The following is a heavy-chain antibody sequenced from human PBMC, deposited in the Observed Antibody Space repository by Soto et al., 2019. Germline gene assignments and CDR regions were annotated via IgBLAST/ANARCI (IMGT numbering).Heavy chain of an antibody. J-gene: IGHJ6*02. V-gene: IGHV3-23*01. Sequence: GGSLRLSCAASGFTFSSYAMSWVRQAPGKGLEWVSAISGSGGSTYYADSVKGRFTISRDNSKNTLYLQMNSLRAEDTAVYYCAKDLAAQGIPYNGMDVWGQGTTVTVSS. CDR3: AKDLAAQGIPYNGMDV. CDR2: ISGSGGST. CDR1: GFTFSSYA. D-gene: IGHD2-2*02.